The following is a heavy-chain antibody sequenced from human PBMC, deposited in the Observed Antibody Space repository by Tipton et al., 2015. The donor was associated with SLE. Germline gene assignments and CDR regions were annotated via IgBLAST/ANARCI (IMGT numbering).Heavy chain of an antibody. J-gene: IGHJ4*02. CDR1: GGSISSSGYY. D-gene: IGHD4-17*01. V-gene: IGHV4-39*01. Sequence: TLSLTCIVSGGSISSSGYYWGWIRQPPGKGPEWIGSIYHSGSTHYNPSLKSRVSISVDTSKNQFSLKLSSVTAADTAVYYCARHSVTTTLDFDYWGQGTLVTVSS. CDR2: IYHSGST. CDR3: ARHSVTTTLDFDY.